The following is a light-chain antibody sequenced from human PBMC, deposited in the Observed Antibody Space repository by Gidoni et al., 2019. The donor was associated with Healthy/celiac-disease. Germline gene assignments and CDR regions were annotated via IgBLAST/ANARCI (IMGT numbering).Light chain of an antibody. CDR2: GAS. CDR1: QAIRND. CDR3: LHHNSFPRT. J-gene: IGKJ1*01. Sequence: DIHMTQSPSSLSASVGDRVTITCRASQAIRNDLAWYQHKPGSAPKRLMYGASTLQRGVPSRFSGTGSETEFTLTISSLQPEDFAVYYCLHHNSFPRTFGQGTKVEIK. V-gene: IGKV1-17*01.